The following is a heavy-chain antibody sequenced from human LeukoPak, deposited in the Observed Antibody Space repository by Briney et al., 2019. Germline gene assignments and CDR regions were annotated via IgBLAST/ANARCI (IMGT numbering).Heavy chain of an antibody. J-gene: IGHJ4*02. D-gene: IGHD6-19*01. V-gene: IGHV3-30*18. CDR3: AKGAVAGVFDY. CDR2: ISYDGSNK. Sequence: GGSLRLSCAASGFTFSSYAMSWVRQAPGKGLEWVAVISYDGSNKYYADSVKGRFTISRDNSKNTLYLQMNSLRAEDTAVYYCAKGAVAGVFDYWGQGTLVTVSS. CDR1: GFTFSSYA.